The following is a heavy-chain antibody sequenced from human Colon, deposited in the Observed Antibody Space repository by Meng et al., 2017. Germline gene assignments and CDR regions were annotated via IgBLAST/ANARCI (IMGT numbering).Heavy chain of an antibody. V-gene: IGHV4-34*01. CDR3: ARGGLVVIGRGRFDP. Sequence: VLLPQWGAGLLKPAETLSLNCNVSVVLLSGYYWTWIRQPPGKGLEWIGEIHHNGRNNYNPSLQSRVTLSVETSKNQFSVRLTSMTAEDTGVYYCARGGLVVIGRGRFDPWGQGTLVTVSS. CDR1: VVLLSGYY. J-gene: IGHJ5*02. CDR2: IHHNGRN. D-gene: IGHD2-21*01.